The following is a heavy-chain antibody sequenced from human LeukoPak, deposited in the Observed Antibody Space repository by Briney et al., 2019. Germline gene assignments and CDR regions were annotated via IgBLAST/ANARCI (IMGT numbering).Heavy chain of an antibody. CDR1: GFTFSSYA. J-gene: IGHJ6*03. CDR3: AKNMGYCSSTSCLPENCYYMDV. Sequence: AGGSLRLSCAASGFTFSSYAMSWVRQAPGKGLEWVSAISGSGGSTYYADSVKGRFTISRDNSKNTLYLQMNSLRAEDTAVYYCAKNMGYCSSTSCLPENCYYMDVWGKGTTVTISS. CDR2: ISGSGGST. D-gene: IGHD2-2*01. V-gene: IGHV3-23*01.